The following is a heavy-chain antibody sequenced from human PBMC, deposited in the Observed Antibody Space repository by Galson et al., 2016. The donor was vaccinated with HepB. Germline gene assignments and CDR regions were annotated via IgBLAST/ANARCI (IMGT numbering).Heavy chain of an antibody. V-gene: IGHV4-61*08. D-gene: IGHD3-16*01. CDR2: FYNTWRI. CDR1: GVSVNSDAYH. J-gene: IGHJ4*02. Sequence: SETLSLTCSVSGVSVNSDAYHWSWIRQPPGQGLERLGHFYNTWRISDNLRGRVSMSIDTAKNQFSLSLTSVTAADTAVYYCTTYLVGHGGTGYWGQGTLVTVAS. CDR3: TTYLVGHGGTGY.